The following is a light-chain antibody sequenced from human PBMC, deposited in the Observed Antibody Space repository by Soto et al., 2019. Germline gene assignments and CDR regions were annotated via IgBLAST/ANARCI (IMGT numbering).Light chain of an antibody. CDR1: SSDIGAFHH. J-gene: IGLJ1*01. Sequence: QSALTQPASVSDSPGQSITISCIGTSSDIGAFHHVSWHQQQPGKAPKLIIYDVIHRPSGVSNRFSGPKTGNTASLIISGLQAEDEADYYCSSYTSSSSYVFGSGTKLTVL. CDR2: DVI. CDR3: SSYTSSSSYV. V-gene: IGLV2-14*03.